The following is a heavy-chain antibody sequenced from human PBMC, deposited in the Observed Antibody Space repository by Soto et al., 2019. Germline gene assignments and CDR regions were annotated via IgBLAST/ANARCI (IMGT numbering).Heavy chain of an antibody. Sequence: SVKVSCKASGYAFSDFYVHWVRQAPGQGLEWMGWINPYSGATNYAQKFQDWVTMTGDASVSTAYLALTTLVFDDTSVYYCARARANVAPNWFDPWGQGTLVPVS. CDR1: GYAFSDFY. V-gene: IGHV1-2*04. CDR2: INPYSGAT. D-gene: IGHD5-12*01. CDR3: ARARANVAPNWFDP. J-gene: IGHJ5*02.